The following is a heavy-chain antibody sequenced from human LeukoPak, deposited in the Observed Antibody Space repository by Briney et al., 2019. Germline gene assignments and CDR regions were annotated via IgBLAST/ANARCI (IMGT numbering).Heavy chain of an antibody. V-gene: IGHV3-74*01. J-gene: IGHJ4*02. CDR3: AKSGSSWYRDKFDY. D-gene: IGHD6-13*01. CDR1: GFTFSSYW. Sequence: GGSLRLSCAASGFTFSSYWMHWVRQAPGKGLVWVSRINSDGSSITYADSVKGRFTISRDNSKNTLYLQMNSLRAEDTAAYYCAKSGSSWYRDKFDYWGQGTLVTVSS. CDR2: INSDGSSI.